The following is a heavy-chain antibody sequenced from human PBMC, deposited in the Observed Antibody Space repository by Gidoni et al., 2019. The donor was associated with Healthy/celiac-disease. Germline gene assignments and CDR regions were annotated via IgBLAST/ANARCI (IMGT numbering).Heavy chain of an antibody. D-gene: IGHD6-19*01. J-gene: IGHJ4*02. Sequence: EVQLLESGGGLVQPGGSLRLSCSASGFTFSSYAMSWLRQAPGKGLEWVSAISGSGGSTYYADSVKGRFTISRDNSKNTLYLQMNSLRAEDTAVYYCAKTPSSGWYRPYFDYWGQGTLVTVSS. CDR3: AKTPSSGWYRPYFDY. CDR1: GFTFSSYA. V-gene: IGHV3-23*01. CDR2: ISGSGGST.